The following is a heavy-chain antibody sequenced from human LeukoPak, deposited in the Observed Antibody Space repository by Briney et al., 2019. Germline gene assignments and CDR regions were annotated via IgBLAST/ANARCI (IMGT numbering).Heavy chain of an antibody. CDR2: ISGSGGST. CDR1: GFTFSSYA. Sequence: AGGSLRLSCAASGFTFSSYAMSWVRQVPGKGLEWVSAISGSGGSTYYADSVKGRFTISRDNSKNTLYLQMNSLRAEDTAVYYCAKGGVRGPYYFDYWGQGTLVTVSS. D-gene: IGHD3-10*01. J-gene: IGHJ4*02. V-gene: IGHV3-23*01. CDR3: AKGGVRGPYYFDY.